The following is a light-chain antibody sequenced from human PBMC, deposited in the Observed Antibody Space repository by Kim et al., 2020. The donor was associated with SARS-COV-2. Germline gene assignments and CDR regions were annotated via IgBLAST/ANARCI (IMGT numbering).Light chain of an antibody. J-gene: IGLJ3*02. CDR3: AAWDDSMYGRR. CDR1: SPNIGSNA. V-gene: IGLV1-44*01. CDR2: SND. Sequence: ELTQPPSASGTPGQRVTISCSGSSPNIGSNAVSWYQQLPGTAPKLVVYSNDQRPSGVPDRFSGSRSGTSASLAISGLQSEDEADYYCAAWDDSMYGRRFGGGTKVTVL.